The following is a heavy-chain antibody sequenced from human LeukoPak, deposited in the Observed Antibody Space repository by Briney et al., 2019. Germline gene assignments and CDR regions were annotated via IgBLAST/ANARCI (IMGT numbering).Heavy chain of an antibody. CDR1: GFTFSSYE. D-gene: IGHD3-10*02. J-gene: IGHJ6*04. CDR2: ISSSCSTI. CDR3: AELGITMIGGV. Sequence: GGPLRLSWAASGFTFSSYEMNWVRQAPGKGLEGVSYISSSCSTIYYADSVKGRFTISRDNAKNSLYLQMNSLRAADTAVYYCAELGITMIGGVWGKGTTVTIPS. V-gene: IGHV3-48*03.